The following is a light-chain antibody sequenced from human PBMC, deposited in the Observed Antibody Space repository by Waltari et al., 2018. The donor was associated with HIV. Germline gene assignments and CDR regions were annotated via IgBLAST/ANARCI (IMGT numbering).Light chain of an antibody. V-gene: IGKV3-20*01. J-gene: IGKJ3*01. Sequence: EIVFTQSPGTLSLSPGERVTLSCRASQSVPANYVAWYQQKPAQAPRLLIYAASSRATGIPDRFSGGGSGTDFTLTINSLEPEDFAVYFCQQYGSSLFTFGPGTKVDLK. CDR2: AAS. CDR3: QQYGSSLFT. CDR1: QSVPANY.